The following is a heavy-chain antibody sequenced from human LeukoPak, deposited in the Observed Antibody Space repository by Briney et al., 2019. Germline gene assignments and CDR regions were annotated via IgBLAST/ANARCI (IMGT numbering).Heavy chain of an antibody. V-gene: IGHV3-9*03. D-gene: IGHD6-19*01. CDR1: GFTFDDYA. CDR3: AKDAQSGYSSGWDAFDI. J-gene: IGHJ3*02. Sequence: GGSLRLSCAASGFTFDDYAMHWGRQAPGKGLEWGSGVSWNSGSIGYADSVKGRFTISRANAKNSLYLQMNSLRAEDMALYYCAKDAQSGYSSGWDAFDIWGQGTMVTVSS. CDR2: VSWNSGSI.